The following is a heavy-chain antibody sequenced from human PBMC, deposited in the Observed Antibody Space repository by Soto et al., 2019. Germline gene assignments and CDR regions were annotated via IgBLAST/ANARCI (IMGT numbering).Heavy chain of an antibody. Sequence: EVPLVESGGGLVQPGGSLRLSCAASGFTVRSTYMSWVRQAPGKGLEWVSVIYSGGGAYYADSVKGRFTISIDNSKNTLYLQVNSLRAEDTAVYYCARDGFVGARGTLDYWGQGTLVTVSS. J-gene: IGHJ4*02. CDR3: ARDGFVGARGTLDY. V-gene: IGHV3-66*01. CDR2: IYSGGGA. CDR1: GFTVRSTY. D-gene: IGHD3-10*01.